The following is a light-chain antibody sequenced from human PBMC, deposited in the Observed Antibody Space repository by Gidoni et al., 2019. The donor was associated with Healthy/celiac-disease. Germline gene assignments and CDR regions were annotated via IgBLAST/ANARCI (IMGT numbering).Light chain of an antibody. V-gene: IGKV1-9*01. CDR3: KQPNNYPPT. J-gene: IGKJ5*01. Sequence: DIQLTQSPSFLSASVGDRVTITCRASQGISSYLAWYQQKPGKAPKLLIYAGSTWQSGVPSRFSGSGSGTEFTLTISSVQPEDFGTYYCKQPNNYPPTFGQGTRLEIK. CDR1: QGISSY. CDR2: AGS.